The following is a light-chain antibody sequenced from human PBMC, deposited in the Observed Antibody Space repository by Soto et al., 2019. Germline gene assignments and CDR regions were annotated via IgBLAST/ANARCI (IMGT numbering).Light chain of an antibody. J-gene: IGKJ2*01. V-gene: IGKV3-15*01. Sequence: EIVMTQSPATLSLSPGEGATLSCRASQSVGSTLAWYQQKPGRAPRLLIYGASTRVTGIPARFSGSGSGTEFTLPISSLQSEDFAVYYCHEYKSWPGYTFGQGTKLEIK. CDR1: QSVGST. CDR2: GAS. CDR3: HEYKSWPGYT.